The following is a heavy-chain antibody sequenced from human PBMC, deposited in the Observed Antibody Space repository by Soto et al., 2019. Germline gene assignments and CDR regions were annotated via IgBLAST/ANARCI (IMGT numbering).Heavy chain of an antibody. CDR2: IYYRGST. V-gene: IGHV4-31*03. CDR1: GGSISSGGYY. Sequence: QVQLQESGPGLVKPSQTLSLTCTVSGGSISSGGYYWSWIRQHPGKGLEWIGYIYYRGSTYYNPSLKSRVTISVDTSKNKCSLKLSSVTAADTAVDYCARVFVETAMDLNNWFDPWGQGTLVTVSS. D-gene: IGHD5-18*01. J-gene: IGHJ5*02. CDR3: ARVFVETAMDLNNWFDP.